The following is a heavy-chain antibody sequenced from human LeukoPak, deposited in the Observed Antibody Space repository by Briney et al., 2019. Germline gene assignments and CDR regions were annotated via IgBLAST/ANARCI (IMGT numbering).Heavy chain of an antibody. CDR1: GFTFSSYW. V-gene: IGHV3-7*01. CDR2: IKQDGSEK. CDR3: ARKEGAIQDDYFDY. Sequence: GGSLRLSCAASGFTFSSYWMSWVRQAPGKGLEWVANIKQDGSEKYYVDSVKGRFTISRDNAKNSLYLQMNSLRAEDTAVYYCARKEGAIQDDYFDYWGQGTLVTVSS. D-gene: IGHD1-26*01. J-gene: IGHJ4*02.